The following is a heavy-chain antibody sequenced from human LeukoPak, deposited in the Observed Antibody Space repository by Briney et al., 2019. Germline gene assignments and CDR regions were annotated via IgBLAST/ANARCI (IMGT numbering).Heavy chain of an antibody. CDR1: GGSISSGGYS. Sequence: SETLSLTCAVSGGSISSGGYSWSWIRQPPGKGLEWIGYIYHSGSTYYNPSLKSRVTISVDRSKNQFSLKLSSVTAADTAVYYCARVSTRLSTHPAGADDAFDIWGQGTMVTVSS. CDR3: ARVSTRLSTHPAGADDAFDI. J-gene: IGHJ3*02. CDR2: IYHSGST. D-gene: IGHD2-2*01. V-gene: IGHV4-30-2*01.